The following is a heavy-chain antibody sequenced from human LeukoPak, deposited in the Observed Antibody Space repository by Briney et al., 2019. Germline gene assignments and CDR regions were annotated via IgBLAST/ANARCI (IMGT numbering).Heavy chain of an antibody. CDR1: GGSFSGYY. CDR3: ARGWYGNAFDI. J-gene: IGHJ3*02. V-gene: IGHV4-34*01. Sequence: PSETLSLTCAVYGGSFSGYYWSWIRQPPGKGLEWIGEINHSGSTNYNPSLKSRVTISVDTSKNQFPLKLSSVTAADTAVYYCARGWYGNAFDIWGQGTMVTVSS. D-gene: IGHD6-13*01. CDR2: INHSGST.